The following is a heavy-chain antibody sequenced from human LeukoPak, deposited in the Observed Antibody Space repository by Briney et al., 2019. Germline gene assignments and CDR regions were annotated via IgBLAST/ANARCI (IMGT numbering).Heavy chain of an antibody. CDR3: ARDVFTTYDTGGGYFDY. CDR2: ICYDGSNK. D-gene: IGHD3-22*01. Sequence: GRSLRLSCVVSGLTFSSYGMHWVRQAPGKALEWVALICYDGSNKYYADSVKGRFTISRDNSKNTLYLQMNSLRADDTAVYYCARDVFTTYDTGGGYFDYWGQGTLVTVSS. V-gene: IGHV3-33*01. CDR1: GLTFSSYG. J-gene: IGHJ4*02.